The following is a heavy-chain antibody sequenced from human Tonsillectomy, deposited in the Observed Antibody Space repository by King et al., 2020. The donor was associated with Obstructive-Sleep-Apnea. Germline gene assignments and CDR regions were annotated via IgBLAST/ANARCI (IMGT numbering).Heavy chain of an antibody. D-gene: IGHD4-23*01. CDR1: GFTFSDYY. V-gene: IGHV3-11*06. CDR3: ARTTVVTPYYFDF. CDR2: ISPTSLYT. Sequence: HVQLVESGGGLVKPGGSLRLSCAASGFTFSDYYMSWIRQAPGKGLEWVSYISPTSLYTIYADSVKGRFTLSRDNAKNSLYLQMNSLRAEDTALYYCARTTVVTPYYFDFWGQGTLVTVSS. J-gene: IGHJ4*02.